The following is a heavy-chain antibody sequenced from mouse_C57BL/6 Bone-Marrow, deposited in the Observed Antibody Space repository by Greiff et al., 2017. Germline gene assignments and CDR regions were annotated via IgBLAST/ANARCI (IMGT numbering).Heavy chain of an antibody. V-gene: IGHV5-6*02. CDR1: GFTFSSYG. Sequence: EVMLVESGGDLVQPGGSLKLSCAASGFTFSSYGMSWVRQTPDKRLEWVATISSGGSYTYYPDSVKGRFTISRDNAKNTLYLQMSSLKSEDTAMYYCARRVTGTDFDYWGQGTTLTVSS. CDR2: ISSGGSYT. D-gene: IGHD4-1*01. J-gene: IGHJ2*01. CDR3: ARRVTGTDFDY.